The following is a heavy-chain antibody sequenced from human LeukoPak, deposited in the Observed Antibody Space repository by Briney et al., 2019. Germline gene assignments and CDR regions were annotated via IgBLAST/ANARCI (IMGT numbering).Heavy chain of an antibody. J-gene: IGHJ6*02. CDR3: ARPVPAGMWHYYGVHV. Sequence: GGSLRLSCAAPGFTFSSYAMPWVRQAPGKGLARVAVISYDGSNKCYADSVKGRFTISRDNSKNALYLQMNSLTAEDTAVYYCARPVPAGMWHYYGVHVWGRGTTVTVSS. D-gene: IGHD2-2*01. V-gene: IGHV3-30*04. CDR2: ISYDGSNK. CDR1: GFTFSSYA.